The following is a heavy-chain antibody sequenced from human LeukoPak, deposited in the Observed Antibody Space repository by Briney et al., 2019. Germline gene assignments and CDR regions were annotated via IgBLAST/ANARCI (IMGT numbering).Heavy chain of an antibody. D-gene: IGHD4-17*01. Sequence: GRSLRLSCAASGFTFSSYGMRWVRQAPGKGLEWVAVIWYDGSNKYYADSVKGRFTISRDNSKNTQYLQMNSLRAEDTAVYYCAKDLRDYRYYFDYWGQGTLVTVSS. CDR1: GFTFSSYG. J-gene: IGHJ4*02. V-gene: IGHV3-33*06. CDR3: AKDLRDYRYYFDY. CDR2: IWYDGSNK.